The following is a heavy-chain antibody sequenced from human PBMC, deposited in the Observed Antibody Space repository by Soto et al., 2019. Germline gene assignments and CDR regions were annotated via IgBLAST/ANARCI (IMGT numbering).Heavy chain of an antibody. V-gene: IGHV4-30-4*01. CDR1: GGSISSGDYY. D-gene: IGHD2-2*01. J-gene: IGHJ4*02. CDR3: AREHPADNSRDY. Sequence: QVQLQESGPGLVKPSQTLSLTCTVSGGSISSGDYYWSWIRHPPGQGLEWIGYIYSSGSTYYNPSLKSRITISVDTSKNQCSLKLSSVTAADTAVYYCAREHPADNSRDYWGQGTLVTVSS. CDR2: IYSSGST.